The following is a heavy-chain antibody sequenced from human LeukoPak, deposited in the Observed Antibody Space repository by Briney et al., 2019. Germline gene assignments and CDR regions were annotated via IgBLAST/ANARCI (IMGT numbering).Heavy chain of an antibody. J-gene: IGHJ6*03. CDR3: ARGAPDCSGGSCYRRDYYYYMDV. CDR2: IIPIFGTA. Sequence: SVKVSCKASGGTFSSYAISWVRQAPGQGLEWMGGIIPIFGTANYAQKFKGGVTITTDESTSTAYMELSSLRSEDTAVYYCARGAPDCSGGSCYRRDYYYYMDVWGKGTTVTVSS. D-gene: IGHD2-15*01. CDR1: GGTFSSYA. V-gene: IGHV1-69*05.